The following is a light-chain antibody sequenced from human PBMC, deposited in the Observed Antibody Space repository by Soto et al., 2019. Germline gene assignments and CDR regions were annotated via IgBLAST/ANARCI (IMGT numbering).Light chain of an antibody. CDR3: SSYTTSSTLYV. J-gene: IGLJ1*01. CDR2: DVT. Sequence: QSALTQPASVSGSPGQSITMSCTGTNSDVGGYNYVSWYQQHPGKAPKLMIYDVTSRPSGVSNRFSGSKSGNTASLTISGLQAEDEADYYCSSYTTSSTLYVFGTGTKLTVL. V-gene: IGLV2-14*01. CDR1: NSDVGGYNY.